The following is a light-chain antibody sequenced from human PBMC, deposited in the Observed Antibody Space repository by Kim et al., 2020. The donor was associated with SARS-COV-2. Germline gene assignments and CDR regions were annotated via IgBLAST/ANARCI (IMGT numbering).Light chain of an antibody. CDR2: AVR. V-gene: IGLV2-14*03. CDR1: TSNIGGYDY. J-gene: IGLJ3*02. CDR3: SSYTSTSTWV. Sequence: GQAFTISCTGTTSNIGGYDYVSWYQQHPGKAPKLMIYAVRNRPSGVSYRFSGSKSGNTASLTISGLQAEDEADYYCSSYTSTSTWVFGGGTQLTVL.